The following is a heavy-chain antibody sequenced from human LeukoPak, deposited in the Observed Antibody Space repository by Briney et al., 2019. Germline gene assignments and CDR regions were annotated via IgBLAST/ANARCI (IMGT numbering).Heavy chain of an antibody. V-gene: IGHV4-59*01. CDR3: ASLYSGSSRYYFDY. J-gene: IGHJ4*02. CDR2: IYYSGST. Sequence: SETLSLTCGVSVGSISSYYWSWIRQPPGKGLEWIGYIYYSGSTNYNPSLKSRVTISVDTSKNQFSLKLSSVTAADTAVYYCASLYSGSSRYYFDYWGQGTLVTVSS. CDR1: VGSISSYY. D-gene: IGHD1-26*01.